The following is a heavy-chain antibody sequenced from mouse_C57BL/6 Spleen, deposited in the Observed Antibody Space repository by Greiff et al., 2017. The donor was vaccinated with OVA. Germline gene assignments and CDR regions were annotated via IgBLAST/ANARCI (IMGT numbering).Heavy chain of an antibody. CDR1: GYTFTSYW. V-gene: IGHV1-61*01. CDR3: ARLYSNSPYYFDY. CDR2: IYPSDSET. Sequence: QVQLQQPGAELVRPGSSVKLSCKASGYTFTSYWMDWVKQRPGQGLEWIGNIYPSDSETPYNQKFKDKATLTVDKSSSTAYMQLSSLTSEDSAVYYCARLYSNSPYYFDYWGQGTTLTVSS. D-gene: IGHD2-5*01. J-gene: IGHJ2*01.